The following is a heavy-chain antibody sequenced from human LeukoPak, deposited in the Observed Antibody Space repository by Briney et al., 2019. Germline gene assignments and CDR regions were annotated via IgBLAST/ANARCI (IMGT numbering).Heavy chain of an antibody. Sequence: PGGSLRLSCAASGFTFSSYSMNWVRQAPGKGLEWVSYISSSSSTIYYADSVKGRFTISRDNSKNTLYLQMNSLRAEDTAVYYCAKEGRYYDSSGYPPDYWGQGTLVTVSS. V-gene: IGHV3-48*01. CDR2: ISSSSSTI. J-gene: IGHJ4*02. D-gene: IGHD3-22*01. CDR1: GFTFSSYS. CDR3: AKEGRYYDSSGYPPDY.